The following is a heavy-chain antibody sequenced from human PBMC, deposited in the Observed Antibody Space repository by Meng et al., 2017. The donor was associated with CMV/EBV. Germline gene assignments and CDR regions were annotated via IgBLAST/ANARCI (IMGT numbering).Heavy chain of an antibody. CDR3: ARGDYFDY. CDR1: GFTFSSYA. V-gene: IGHV3-30-3*01. CDR2: ISYDGSNK. J-gene: IGHJ4*02. Sequence: VHLGGAGGGVVQPGRSLRLSCAASGFTFSSYAMHWVRQAPGKGLEWVAVISYDGSNKYYADSVKGRFTISRDNSKNTLYLQMNSLRAEDTAVYYCARGDYFDYWGQGTLVTVSS.